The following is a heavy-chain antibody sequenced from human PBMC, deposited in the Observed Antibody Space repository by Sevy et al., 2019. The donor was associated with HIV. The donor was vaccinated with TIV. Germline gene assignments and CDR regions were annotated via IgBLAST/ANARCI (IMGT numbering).Heavy chain of an antibody. V-gene: IGHV3-7*01. Sequence: LRLSCAASGFTFDTYWMQWVRQAPGKGLEWVANIRQDGGEIYYSDSVKGRFTISRDNAKESLFLQMTNLKVEDSGIYYCARRFFDVWGQGVLVTVSS. J-gene: IGHJ4*02. CDR1: GFTFDTYW. CDR3: ARRFFDV. D-gene: IGHD3-16*01. CDR2: IRQDGGEI.